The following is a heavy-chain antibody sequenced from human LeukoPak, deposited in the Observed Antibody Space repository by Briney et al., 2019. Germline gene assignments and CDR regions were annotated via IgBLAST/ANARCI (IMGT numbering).Heavy chain of an antibody. J-gene: IGHJ3*02. CDR2: ISWNSGSI. CDR3: ARDKVANDSSGWGAFDI. CDR1: GFTFDDYA. V-gene: IGHV3-9*01. Sequence: PGRSLRLSCAASGFTFDDYAMHWVRQAPGKGLEWVSGISWNSGSIGYADSVKGRFTISRDNAKNSLYLQMNSLRAEDTALYYCARDKVANDSSGWGAFDIWGQGTMVTVSS. D-gene: IGHD3-22*01.